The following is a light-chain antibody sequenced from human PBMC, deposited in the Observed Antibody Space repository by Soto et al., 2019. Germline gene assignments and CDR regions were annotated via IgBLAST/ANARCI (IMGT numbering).Light chain of an antibody. CDR3: QQYYNTPWT. CDR2: WAS. V-gene: IGKV4-1*01. Sequence: DIVMTQSPDSLAVSLGERATINCKSSQSVLYSSNNKNYLAWYQQKPGQPPKLLIYWASTRESGVPDRFSDSGSGTDFTLTISSLQAEDVAVYYCQQYYNTPWTFGQGTKVEIK. J-gene: IGKJ1*01. CDR1: QSVLYSSNNKNY.